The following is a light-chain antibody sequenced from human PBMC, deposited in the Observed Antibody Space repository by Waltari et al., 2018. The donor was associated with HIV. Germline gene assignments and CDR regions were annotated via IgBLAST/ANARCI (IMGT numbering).Light chain of an antibody. CDR1: SGDVGGYNF. CDR3: CSYTSSGPRYVL. Sequence: QSALTQPASVSGSLGQSITLSCTGTSGDVGGYNFVSWYQQHPGKAPKLIIYNVISRPSGFSIRLSGSRSANTASLTISGLQAEDEADYFCCSYTSSGPRYVLFGGGTRLTVL. J-gene: IGLJ2*01. V-gene: IGLV2-14*03. CDR2: NVI.